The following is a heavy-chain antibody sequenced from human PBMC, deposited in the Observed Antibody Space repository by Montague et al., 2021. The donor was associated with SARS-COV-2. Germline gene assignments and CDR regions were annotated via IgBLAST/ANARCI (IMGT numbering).Heavy chain of an antibody. Sequence: TLSLTCTVSGGSISSGSYYWRWIRQPAGKGLEWIGRIYTSGTTYYSFSLKSRATISVDTSKNQFSLKLTSVTAADTAVYYCARAHSGSWAHLDNWGQGSLVTVSS. J-gene: IGHJ4*02. V-gene: IGHV4-61*02. CDR2: IYTSGTT. CDR3: ARAHSGSWAHLDN. D-gene: IGHD5-12*01. CDR1: GGSISSGSYY.